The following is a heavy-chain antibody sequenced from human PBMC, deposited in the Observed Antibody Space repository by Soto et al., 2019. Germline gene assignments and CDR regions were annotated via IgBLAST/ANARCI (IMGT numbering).Heavy chain of an antibody. CDR3: ARDDTAAAVDYYYYGMDV. CDR2: ISYDGSNK. J-gene: IGHJ6*02. D-gene: IGHD6-13*01. V-gene: IGHV3-30-3*01. CDR1: GFTFSSYA. Sequence: ESGGGVVQPGRSLRLSCAASGFTFSSYAMHWVRQAPGKGLEWVAVISYDGSNKYYADSVKGRFTISRDNSKNTLYLQMNSLRAEDTAVYYCARDDTAAAVDYYYYGMDVWGQWTTVTVSS.